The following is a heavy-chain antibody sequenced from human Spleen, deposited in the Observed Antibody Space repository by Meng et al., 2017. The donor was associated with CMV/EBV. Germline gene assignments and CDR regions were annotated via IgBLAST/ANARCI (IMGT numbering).Heavy chain of an antibody. CDR3: ARDSEPGTTGTTYQNY. Sequence: GGSLRLSCAASGFTFSDFAMHWVRQAPGKGLEWVAVTSYDGTNKDYADSVKGRFTISRDISKNTLYLQMNSLRPEDTAVYYCARDSEPGTTGTTYQNYWGQGTLVTVSS. V-gene: IGHV3-30-3*01. D-gene: IGHD1-1*01. J-gene: IGHJ4*02. CDR2: TSYDGTNK. CDR1: GFTFSDFA.